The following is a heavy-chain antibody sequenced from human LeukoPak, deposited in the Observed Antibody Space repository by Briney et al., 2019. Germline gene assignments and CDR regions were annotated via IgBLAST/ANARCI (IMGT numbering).Heavy chain of an antibody. V-gene: IGHV4-34*01. D-gene: IGHD2-2*01. CDR1: GGSFRGYY. Sequence: PSETLSLTCAVYGGSFRGYYWSWIRQPPGKGLEWIGEINHSGSTNYNPSLKSRVTISVDTSKNQFSLKLSSVTAADTAVYYCAGDARGEYQLPRRNYYYYYGMDVWGQGTTVTVSS. J-gene: IGHJ6*02. CDR3: AGDARGEYQLPRRNYYYYYGMDV. CDR2: INHSGST.